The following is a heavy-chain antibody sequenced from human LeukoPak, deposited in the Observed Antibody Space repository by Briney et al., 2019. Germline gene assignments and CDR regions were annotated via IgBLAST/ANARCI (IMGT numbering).Heavy chain of an antibody. CDR1: GGSISSYY. CDR2: LHTSGST. J-gene: IGHJ5*02. CDR3: ARLSIRPYWFDP. Sequence: PSETLSLTCTVSGGSISSYYWSWIRQPAGEGLEWIGRLHTSGSTHYNPSLKSRVTISVDTSKNQFSLELSSVTAADTAVYYCARLSIRPYWFDPWGQGTLVTVSS. D-gene: IGHD3-3*02. V-gene: IGHV4-4*07.